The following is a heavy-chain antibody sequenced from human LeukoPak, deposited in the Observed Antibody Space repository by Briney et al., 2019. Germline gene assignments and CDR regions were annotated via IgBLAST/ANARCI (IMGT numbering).Heavy chain of an antibody. Sequence: ASVKVSCKASGYTFTGYYTHWVRQAPGQGLEWMGWINPNSGGTNYAQKFQGRVTITRNTSISTAYMELSSLRSEDTAVYYCARVEVTAGYYPHYYYYYMDVWGKGTTVTVSS. V-gene: IGHV1-2*02. CDR2: INPNSGGT. D-gene: IGHD3-22*01. CDR1: GYTFTGYY. J-gene: IGHJ6*03. CDR3: ARVEVTAGYYPHYYYYYMDV.